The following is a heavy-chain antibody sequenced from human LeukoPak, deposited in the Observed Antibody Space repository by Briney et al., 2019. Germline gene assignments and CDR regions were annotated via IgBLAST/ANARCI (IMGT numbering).Heavy chain of an antibody. D-gene: IGHD6-19*01. J-gene: IGHJ4*02. CDR1: GFNVSSNY. Sequence: GGSLRLSCAASGFNVSSNYMSWVRQAPGKGLEWVSVLYGAGSTYYADSVKGRFTISRHDSQNTLFLQMNSLRAEDTAVYYCARGGTPGFSTGRIDYWGREPWSPSPQ. CDR2: LYGAGST. CDR3: ARGGTPGFSTGRIDY. V-gene: IGHV3-53*04.